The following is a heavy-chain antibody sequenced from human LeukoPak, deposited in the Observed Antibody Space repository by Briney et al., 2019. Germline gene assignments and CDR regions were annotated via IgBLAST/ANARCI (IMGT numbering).Heavy chain of an antibody. J-gene: IGHJ4*02. CDR3: ARGTVTFGFDY. V-gene: IGHV1-69*10. CDR1: GGTFSSYT. CDR2: IIPILGIA. Sequence: GASVKVSCKASGGTFSSYTISWVRQAPGQGLEWMGGIIPILGIANYAQKFQGRVTITADKSTSTAYMELSSLRSEDTAVYYCARGTVTFGFDYWGQGTLVTVSS. D-gene: IGHD4-17*01.